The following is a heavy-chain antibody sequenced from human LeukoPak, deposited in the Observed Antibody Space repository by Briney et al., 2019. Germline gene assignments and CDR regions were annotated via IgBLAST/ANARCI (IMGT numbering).Heavy chain of an antibody. CDR2: INTDGSST. V-gene: IGHV3-74*01. J-gene: IGHJ4*01. D-gene: IGHD2-21*02. CDR1: GFTVSSKF. Sequence: GGSLRLSCAASGFTVSSKFMHWVRQAPGKGLVWVSRINTDGSSTSYADSVKGRFTVSRDNAKNTLFLQVNSLRVEDTAVYFCTRELPREVTLDYWGQGTPVTVSS. CDR3: TRELPREVTLDY.